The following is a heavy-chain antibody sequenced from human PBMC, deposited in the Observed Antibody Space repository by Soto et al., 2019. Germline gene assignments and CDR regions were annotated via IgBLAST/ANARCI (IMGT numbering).Heavy chain of an antibody. Sequence: ASVKVSCKASGGTFSSYAISWVRQAPGQGLEWMGGIIPIFGTANYAQKFQGRVTITADESTSTAYMELSSLRSEDTAVYYCARAPRAHNYGDYDYWGQGTLVTVSS. J-gene: IGHJ4*02. D-gene: IGHD4-17*01. CDR2: IIPIFGTA. CDR3: ARAPRAHNYGDYDY. CDR1: GGTFSSYA. V-gene: IGHV1-69*13.